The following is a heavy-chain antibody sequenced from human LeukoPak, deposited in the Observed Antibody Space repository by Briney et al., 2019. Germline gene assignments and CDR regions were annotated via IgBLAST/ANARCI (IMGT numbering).Heavy chain of an antibody. J-gene: IGHJ4*02. Sequence: PGGSLRLSCAASGFPFSDSWMDWVRQAPGKGMEWVANIKQDGSEKHYADSVKGRFTISRDNAKNSLFLQMNGLRAEDTAVYYCSRTLDYWGQGALVTVSS. CDR3: SRTLDY. V-gene: IGHV3-7*01. CDR2: IKQDGSEK. CDR1: GFPFSDSW.